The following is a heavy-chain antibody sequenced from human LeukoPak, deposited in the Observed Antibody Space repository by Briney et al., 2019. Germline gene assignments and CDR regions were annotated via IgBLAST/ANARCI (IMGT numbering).Heavy chain of an antibody. V-gene: IGHV3-48*04. J-gene: IGHJ6*03. CDR2: VSSSSSTI. D-gene: IGHD6-19*01. Sequence: GGSLRLSCAASGFTFSSYSMNWVRQAPGKGLEWVSYVSSSSSTIYYADSVKGRFTISRDNAKNSLYLQMNSLRAEDTAVYYCARDFGPAGRPSYYYYMDVWGKGTTVTVSS. CDR1: GFTFSSYS. CDR3: ARDFGPAGRPSYYYYMDV.